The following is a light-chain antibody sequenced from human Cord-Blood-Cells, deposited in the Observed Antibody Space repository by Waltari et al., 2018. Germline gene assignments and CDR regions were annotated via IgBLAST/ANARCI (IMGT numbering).Light chain of an antibody. Sequence: QSALTQPASVSGSSGQSITISCTGTSSDVGGYNYVSWYQQHPGKAPTRMIYDVSNRPSGLSNRCSSSKSGNTATLTISGLQADDDADYYCSSYTSSSVLFGGGTKLTVL. CDR3: SSYTSSSVL. CDR2: DVS. J-gene: IGLJ2*01. V-gene: IGLV2-14*01. CDR1: SSDVGGYNY.